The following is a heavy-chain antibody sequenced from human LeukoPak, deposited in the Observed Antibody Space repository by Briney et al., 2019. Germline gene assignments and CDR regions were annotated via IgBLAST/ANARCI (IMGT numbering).Heavy chain of an antibody. V-gene: IGHV4-39*01. Sequence: PSETLSLTCTVSGGSISSSSYYWGWIRQPPGKGLEWIGSIYYSGSTYYNPSLKSRVTISVDTSKNQFSLKLSSVTAADTAVYYCARGAGMSPAATAYYYYMDVWGKGTTVTVSS. J-gene: IGHJ6*03. CDR3: ARGAGMSPAATAYYYYMDV. CDR2: IYYSGST. D-gene: IGHD2-2*01. CDR1: GGSISSSSYY.